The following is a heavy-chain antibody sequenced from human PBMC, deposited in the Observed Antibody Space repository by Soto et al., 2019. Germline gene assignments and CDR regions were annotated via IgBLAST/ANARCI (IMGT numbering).Heavy chain of an antibody. J-gene: IGHJ4*02. CDR1: GFVFSDHD. CDR2: IGVAGDT. D-gene: IGHD3-10*01. V-gene: IGHV3-13*01. CDR3: VRDRYYGSGSLFEN. Sequence: SVGSLRLSCAASGFVFSDHDMHWVRQVPGKGLEWVSEIGVAGDTYYPDSVKGRFTISRENARKTLYLQMTSLRVGDTATYYCVRDRYYGSGSLFENWGQGTRVTVSS.